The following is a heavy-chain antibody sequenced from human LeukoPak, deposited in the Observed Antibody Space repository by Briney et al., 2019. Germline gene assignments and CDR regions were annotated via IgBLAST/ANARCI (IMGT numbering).Heavy chain of an antibody. CDR3: ARVTQRDSNLYGMDV. J-gene: IGHJ6*02. V-gene: IGHV1-69*13. CDR2: IIPMFGTT. Sequence: GASVKVSCKASGGAFSSYPISWVRQAPGQGLAWMGGIIPMFGTTNYALKFQGRFTITADESTSTAYMELSSLKSEDTAVYYCARVTQRDSNLYGMDVWGQGTTVTVSS. CDR1: GGAFSSYP. D-gene: IGHD4-11*01.